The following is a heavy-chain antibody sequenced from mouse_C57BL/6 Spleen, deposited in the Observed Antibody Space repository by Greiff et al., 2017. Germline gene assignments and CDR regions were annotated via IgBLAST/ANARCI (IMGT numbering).Heavy chain of an antibody. Sequence: QVQLQQSGAELVRPGASVTLSCKASGYTFTDYEMHWVKQTPVHGLEWIGAIDPETGGTAYNQKFKGKAILTADKSSSTAYMELRSLTSEDSAVYYCTSSITTVAYWYFDVWGTGTTVTVSS. J-gene: IGHJ1*03. CDR3: TSSITTVAYWYFDV. V-gene: IGHV1-15*01. D-gene: IGHD1-1*01. CDR2: IDPETGGT. CDR1: GYTFTDYE.